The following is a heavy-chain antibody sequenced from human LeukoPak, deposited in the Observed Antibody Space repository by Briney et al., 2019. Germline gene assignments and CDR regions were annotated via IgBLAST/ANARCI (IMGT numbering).Heavy chain of an antibody. Sequence: SETLSLTCNVSGNSISSGYYWSWIRQPAGKGLEWIGRIYTSGSTNYNPSLKSRVTISVDTSKNQFSLKLSSVTAADTAVYYCARSGSYYGVEFDYWGQGTLVTVSS. D-gene: IGHD1-26*01. CDR2: IYTSGST. V-gene: IGHV4-61*02. J-gene: IGHJ4*02. CDR3: ARSGSYYGVEFDY. CDR1: GNSISSGYY.